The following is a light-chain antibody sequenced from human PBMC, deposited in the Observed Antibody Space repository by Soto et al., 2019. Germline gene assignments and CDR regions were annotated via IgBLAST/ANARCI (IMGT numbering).Light chain of an antibody. CDR3: QQYNDWLT. J-gene: IGKJ4*01. CDR2: GAS. Sequence: EIGLTQSPATLSLSPGDRATLSCRASQSVRDYLAWYQQKPGQAPRLLIYGASTRATGIPARFSGSGSGTEFTLTISSLQSEDFAVYYCQQYNDWLTFGGGTKVDIK. CDR1: QSVRDY. V-gene: IGKV3-15*01.